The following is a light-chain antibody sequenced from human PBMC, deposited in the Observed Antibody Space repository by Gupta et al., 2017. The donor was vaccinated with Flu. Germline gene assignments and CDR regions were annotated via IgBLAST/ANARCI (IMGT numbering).Light chain of an antibody. CDR3: SAWDSSLSVGG. CDR2: RNN. V-gene: IGLV10-54*04. CDR1: SNNVGNQG. Sequence: TATLTCTGNSNNVGNQGAAWLQQHQGHPPKRRSYRNNIRPSGISERFSASRPGNTASLTIAGLQPEDEADYDCSAWDSSLSVGGFGGGPKLTVL. J-gene: IGLJ3*02.